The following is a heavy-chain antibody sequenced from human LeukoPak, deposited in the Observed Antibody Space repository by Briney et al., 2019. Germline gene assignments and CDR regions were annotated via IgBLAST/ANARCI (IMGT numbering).Heavy chain of an antibody. Sequence: GGSLRLSCAASGFTFSNAWMTWVRQAPGKGLEWVGRIKSKTDGGTTDYAAPVKGRFTISRDDSKNTLYLQMNSLKTEDTAVYYCTREAVTANGYFDYWGQRTLVTVSS. D-gene: IGHD2-21*02. V-gene: IGHV3-15*01. J-gene: IGHJ4*02. CDR1: GFTFSNAW. CDR2: IKSKTDGGTT. CDR3: TREAVTANGYFDY.